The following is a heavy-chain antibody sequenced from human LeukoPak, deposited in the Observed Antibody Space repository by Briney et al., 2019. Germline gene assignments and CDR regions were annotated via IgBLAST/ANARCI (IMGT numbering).Heavy chain of an antibody. Sequence: SETLSLTCSVSGGSISGSSFFWGWIRQPSGNGLEWIGSIFNSGSTHYSPSLKSRVTMTVDTSKNQFSLKLSSVTAADTAVYYCARAEDGYQIDYWGQGTLVTVSS. CDR3: ARAEDGYQIDY. D-gene: IGHD5-24*01. V-gene: IGHV4-39*07. CDR1: GGSISGSSFF. J-gene: IGHJ4*02. CDR2: IFNSGST.